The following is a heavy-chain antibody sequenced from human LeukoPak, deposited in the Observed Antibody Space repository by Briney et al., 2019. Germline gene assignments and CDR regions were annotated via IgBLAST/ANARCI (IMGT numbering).Heavy chain of an antibody. V-gene: IGHV1-69*13. J-gene: IGHJ6*03. CDR2: IITIFGTT. Sequence: SVKVSCKASGGTFSSYAISWVRQAPGQGLEWMGGIITIFGTTNYAQKFQGRVTITADVSTSTAYMELSSLRSEDTAVYFCARVGTADDYYYYYMDVWGKGTTVTVSS. D-gene: IGHD7-27*01. CDR3: ARVGTADDYYYYYMDV. CDR1: GGTFSSYA.